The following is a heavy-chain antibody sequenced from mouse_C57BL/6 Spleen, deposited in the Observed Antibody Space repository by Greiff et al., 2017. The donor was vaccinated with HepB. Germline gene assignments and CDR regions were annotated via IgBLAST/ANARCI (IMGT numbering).Heavy chain of an antibody. V-gene: IGHV5-16*01. CDR3: ARNGYDEEDYAMDY. CDR1: GFTFSDYY. CDR2: INYDGSST. D-gene: IGHD2-2*01. J-gene: IGHJ4*01. Sequence: EVKLVESEGGLVQPGSSMKLSCTASGFTFSDYYMAWVRQVPEKGLEWVANINYDGSSTYYLDSLKSRFIISRDNAKNILYLQMSSLKSEDTATYYCARNGYDEEDYAMDYWGQGTSVTVSS.